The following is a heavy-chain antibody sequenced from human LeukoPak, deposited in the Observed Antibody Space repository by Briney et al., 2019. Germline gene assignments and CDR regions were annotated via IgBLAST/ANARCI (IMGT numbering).Heavy chain of an antibody. D-gene: IGHD1-7*01. Sequence: PSETLSLTCTVSGGSISSYYWSWIRQPPGKGLEWIGYIYHSGSTYYNPSLKSRVAISVDRSKNQFSLKLSSVTAADTAVYYCARDFWNYGNWGQGTLVTVSS. V-gene: IGHV4-59*12. CDR2: IYHSGST. CDR1: GGSISSYY. J-gene: IGHJ4*02. CDR3: ARDFWNYGN.